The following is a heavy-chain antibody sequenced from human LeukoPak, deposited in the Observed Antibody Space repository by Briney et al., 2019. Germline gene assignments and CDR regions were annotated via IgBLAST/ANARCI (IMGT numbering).Heavy chain of an antibody. CDR1: GFTFSSYE. CDR3: ARDIWLDPSFDY. Sequence: GGSLRLPCAASGFTFSSYEMNWVRQAPGKGLEWVSYISSSGSTIYYADSVKGRFTISRDNAKNSLYLQMNSLRAEDTAVYYCARDIWLDPSFDYWGQGTLVTVSS. V-gene: IGHV3-48*03. J-gene: IGHJ4*02. CDR2: ISSSGSTI. D-gene: IGHD6-19*01.